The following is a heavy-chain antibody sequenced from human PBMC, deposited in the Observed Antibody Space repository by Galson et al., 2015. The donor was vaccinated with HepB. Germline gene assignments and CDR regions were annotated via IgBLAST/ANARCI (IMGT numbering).Heavy chain of an antibody. V-gene: IGHV1-18*01. D-gene: IGHD6-19*01. CDR1: GYTFTNYG. CDR2: ISGCDGKT. J-gene: IGHJ6*03. Sequence: SVKVSCKASGYTFTNYGINWVRQAPGQGLEWMGWISGCDGKTYYRQNFQGRVTMTTDTSTNTAYMEVRSLRSDDTAVYYCARGGWYLYMDVWGKGTTVTVSS. CDR3: ARGGWYLYMDV.